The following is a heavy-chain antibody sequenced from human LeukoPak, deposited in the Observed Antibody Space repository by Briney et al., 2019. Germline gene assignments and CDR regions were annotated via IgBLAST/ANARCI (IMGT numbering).Heavy chain of an antibody. CDR3: VRVVEGGDSWDY. Sequence: GGPLRLSCEASGFIFSDYWIHWVRQAPGGGLVWVSRINTDGRNATYADSVKGRFTVSRDNPKKTVYLQINSLRIDDTAVYYCVRVVEGGDSWDYWGQGALVIVSS. V-gene: IGHV3-74*03. CDR2: INTDGRNA. D-gene: IGHD5-24*01. J-gene: IGHJ4*02. CDR1: GFIFSDYW.